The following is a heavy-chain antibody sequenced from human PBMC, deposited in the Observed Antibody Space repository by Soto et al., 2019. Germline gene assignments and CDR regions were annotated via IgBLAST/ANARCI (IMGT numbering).Heavy chain of an antibody. CDR2: ISPYNDYT. Sequence: APGQGLEWMGWISPYNDYTIYAQKLQGRVTMTTDTSTRTVYMELRSLRSDDTAVYYCARDQLERYYDILTGYSAQYYYYGMDVWGQGTTVTVSS. D-gene: IGHD3-9*01. J-gene: IGHJ6*02. CDR3: ARDQLERYYDILTGYSAQYYYYGMDV. V-gene: IGHV1-18*01.